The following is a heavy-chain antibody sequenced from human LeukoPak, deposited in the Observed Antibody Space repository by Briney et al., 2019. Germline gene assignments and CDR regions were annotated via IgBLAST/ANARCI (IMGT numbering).Heavy chain of an antibody. J-gene: IGHJ4*02. CDR2: INPNSGGT. D-gene: IGHD3-10*01. Sequence: GASVKVSCKASGYTFTGYYMHWVRQAPGQGLEWMGWINPNSGGTNYAQKFQGRVTMTRDTSISTAYMELSRLRSDDTAVYYCARDDGSGSYSFDYWGQGTLVTVSS. V-gene: IGHV1-2*02. CDR3: ARDDGSGSYSFDY. CDR1: GYTFTGYY.